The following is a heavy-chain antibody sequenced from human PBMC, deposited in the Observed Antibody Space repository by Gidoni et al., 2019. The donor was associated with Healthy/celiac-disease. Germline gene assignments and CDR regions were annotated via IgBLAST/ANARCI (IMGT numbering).Heavy chain of an antibody. CDR2: ISGSGGST. V-gene: IGHV3-23*01. D-gene: IGHD3-3*01. Sequence: EVQLLESGGGLVQPGGSLRLSCAASGFTFSSSAMSWVRQAPGKGLEWVSAISGSGGSTYYADSVKGRFTISRDNSKNTLYLQMNSLRAEDTAVYYCAKGGLALTDYDFWSGYWNWFDPWGQGTLVTVSS. CDR1: GFTFSSSA. CDR3: AKGGLALTDYDFWSGYWNWFDP. J-gene: IGHJ5*02.